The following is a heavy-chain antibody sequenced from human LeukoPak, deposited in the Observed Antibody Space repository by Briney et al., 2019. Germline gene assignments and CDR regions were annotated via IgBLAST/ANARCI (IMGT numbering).Heavy chain of an antibody. J-gene: IGHJ4*02. CDR1: GGTFSSYA. CDR3: ARSAGGYSYGLPTFDY. Sequence: SVKVSCKASGGTFSSYAISWVRQAPGQGLEWMGGIIPIFGTANYAQKFQGRVTITTDESTSTAYMELCSLRSEDTAVYYCARSAGGYSYGLPTFDYWGQGTLVTVSS. CDR2: IIPIFGTA. D-gene: IGHD5-18*01. V-gene: IGHV1-69*05.